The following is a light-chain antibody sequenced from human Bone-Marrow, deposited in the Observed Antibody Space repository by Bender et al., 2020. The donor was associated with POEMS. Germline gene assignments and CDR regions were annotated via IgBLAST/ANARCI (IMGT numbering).Light chain of an antibody. J-gene: IGLJ3*02. Sequence: QSVLTQPPSASGTPGQRVTISCSGCSSNIGTNPVNWYQQLPGTAPKLLIYRTDYRPSGVPDRFSGSKSGTSASLAISGLQSEDEADYYCAAWEDSLNGWVFGGGTKLTVL. CDR1: SSNIGTNP. CDR2: RTD. V-gene: IGLV1-44*01. CDR3: AAWEDSLNGWV.